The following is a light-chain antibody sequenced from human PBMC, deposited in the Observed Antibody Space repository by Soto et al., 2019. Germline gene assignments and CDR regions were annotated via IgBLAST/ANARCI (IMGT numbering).Light chain of an antibody. V-gene: IGLV2-14*02. CDR3: SSYTSSNTYV. CDR2: EGH. Sequence: QSVLAQPASVSGSPGQSITTSCTGASGYVGTYSLVSWYQQHPGKAPKVVIYEGHKRPSGVPDRFSGSTSVNTASLTISGLQTEDEADYFCSSYTSSNTYVFGTGTRSPS. J-gene: IGLJ1*01. CDR1: SGYVGTYSL.